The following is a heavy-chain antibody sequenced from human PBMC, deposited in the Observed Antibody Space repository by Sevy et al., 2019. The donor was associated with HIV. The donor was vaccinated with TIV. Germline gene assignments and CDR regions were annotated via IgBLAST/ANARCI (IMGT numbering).Heavy chain of an antibody. CDR1: DFTFDDYA. CDR3: AKDSCAGDCFGAFDI. Sequence: GGSLRLSCAASDFTFDDYAMHWVRQAPGKGLEWVSGISWNSGSIAYADSVKGRFTISRDNAKNSLYLKMNSLRAEDTALYYCAKDSCAGDCFGAFDIWGQGTMVTVSS. V-gene: IGHV3-9*01. CDR2: ISWNSGSI. J-gene: IGHJ3*02. D-gene: IGHD2-21*02.